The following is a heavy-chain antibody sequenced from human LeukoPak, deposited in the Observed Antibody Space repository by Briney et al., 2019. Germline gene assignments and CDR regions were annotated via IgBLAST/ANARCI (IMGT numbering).Heavy chain of an antibody. J-gene: IGHJ4*02. CDR1: GFTFSSYS. D-gene: IGHD4-17*01. Sequence: GGSLRLSCAASGFTFSSYSMNWVRQAPGKGLEWVSYISSSSSMIYYADSVKGRFTISRDNAKNSLYLQMKSLRDEDTAIYYCARDYGDLPARVPYFDYWGQGVLVSVPS. CDR2: ISSSSSMI. CDR3: ARDYGDLPARVPYFDY. V-gene: IGHV3-48*02.